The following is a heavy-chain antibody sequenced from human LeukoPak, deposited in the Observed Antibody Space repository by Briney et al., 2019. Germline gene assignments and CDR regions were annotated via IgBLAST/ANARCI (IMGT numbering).Heavy chain of an antibody. J-gene: IGHJ5*02. D-gene: IGHD2-8*02. Sequence: SETLSLTCTVSGGSISSSSYYWGWIRQPPGRGLEWIGSIYYSGSTYYNPSLKSRVTISVDTSKNQFSLKLSSVTAADTAVYYCADLVWFDPWGQGTLVTVSS. CDR3: ADLVWFDP. CDR2: IYYSGST. V-gene: IGHV4-39*01. CDR1: GGSISSSSYY.